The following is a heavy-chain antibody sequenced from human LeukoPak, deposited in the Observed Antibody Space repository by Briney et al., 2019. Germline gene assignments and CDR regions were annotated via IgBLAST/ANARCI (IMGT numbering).Heavy chain of an antibody. CDR3: AREACSGGSCYSGY. CDR1: GFTFSSYS. CDR2: ISSSSSYI. Sequence: GGSLRLFCAASGFTFSSYSMNWVRQAPGKGLEWVSSISSSSSYIYYADSVKGRFTISRDNAKNSLYLQTNSLRAEDTAVYYCAREACSGGSCYSGYWGQGTLVTVSS. V-gene: IGHV3-21*01. J-gene: IGHJ4*02. D-gene: IGHD2-15*01.